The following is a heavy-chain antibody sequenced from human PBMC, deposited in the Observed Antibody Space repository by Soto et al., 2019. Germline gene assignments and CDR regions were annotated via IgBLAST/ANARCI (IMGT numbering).Heavy chain of an antibody. J-gene: IGHJ6*02. CDR2: IYYSGST. Sequence: SETLSLTCTVSGGSISSGGYSWSWIRQHPGKGLEWIGYIYYSGSTYYNPSLKSRVTISVDTSKNQFSLKLSSVTAADTAVYYCARSMDIRSGYEHYYYYGMDVWGQGTTVTVSS. V-gene: IGHV4-30-4*08. CDR3: ARSMDIRSGYEHYYYYGMDV. CDR1: GGSISSGGYS. D-gene: IGHD5-12*01.